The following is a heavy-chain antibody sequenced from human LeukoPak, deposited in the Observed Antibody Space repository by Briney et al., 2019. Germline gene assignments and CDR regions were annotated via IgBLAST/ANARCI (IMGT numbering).Heavy chain of an antibody. CDR2: IGGSGADT. Sequence: PGGSLRLSCAASGFTFSDCYMSWFRQAPGKGLEWLSYIGGSGADTNYADSVKGRFTTSRDNAKNTLYLQMNSLRAEDTAVYYCAKGGSTVIDYWGQGTLVTVSS. CDR3: AKGGSTVIDY. D-gene: IGHD2-2*01. CDR1: GFTFSDCY. J-gene: IGHJ4*02. V-gene: IGHV3-11*06.